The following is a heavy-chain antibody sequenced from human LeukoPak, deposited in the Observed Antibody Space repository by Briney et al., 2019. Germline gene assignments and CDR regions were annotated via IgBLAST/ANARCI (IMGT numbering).Heavy chain of an antibody. V-gene: IGHV4-59*01. Sequence: KPGGSLRLSCAVSGFTFSNAWMSWIRQPPGKGLEWIGYIYYSGSTNYNPSLKSRVTISVDTSKNQFSLKLSSVTAADTAMYYCARRGSGSYYTAWGQGILVTVSS. D-gene: IGHD3-10*01. CDR2: IYYSGST. J-gene: IGHJ4*02. CDR1: GFTFSNAW. CDR3: ARRGSGSYYTA.